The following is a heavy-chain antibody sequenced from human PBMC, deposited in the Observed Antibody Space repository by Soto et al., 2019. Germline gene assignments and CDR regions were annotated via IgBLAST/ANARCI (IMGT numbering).Heavy chain of an antibody. CDR1: GVTFSSYW. Sequence: GGTLRLSCAASGVTFSSYWMSWVRQGPGKGLERVANIYQDGGEKYDVDPVKGRFTISRDNAKNSLYLQMNSLRAEDTALYYCARGVITGPNYFDSCGQGTLVTVFS. J-gene: IGHJ4*02. CDR2: IYQDGGEK. D-gene: IGHD1-7*01. V-gene: IGHV3-7*01. CDR3: ARGVITGPNYFDS.